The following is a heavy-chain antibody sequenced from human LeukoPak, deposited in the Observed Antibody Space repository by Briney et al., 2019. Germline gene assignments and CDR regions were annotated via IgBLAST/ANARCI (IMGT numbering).Heavy chain of an antibody. J-gene: IGHJ4*02. D-gene: IGHD4-17*01. V-gene: IGHV3-7*01. Sequence: GGSLRLSCAASGFAFSSYWMSWVRQAPGKGLEWVANIKQDGSEKYYVDSVKGRFTISRDNAKNSLYLQMNSLRAEDTAVYYCARVSPNTVTTLQYLDYWGQGTLVTVSS. CDR2: IKQDGSEK. CDR1: GFAFSSYW. CDR3: ARVSPNTVTTLQYLDY.